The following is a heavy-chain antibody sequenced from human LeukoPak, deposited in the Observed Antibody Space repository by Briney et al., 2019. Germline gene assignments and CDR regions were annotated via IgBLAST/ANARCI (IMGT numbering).Heavy chain of an antibody. CDR3: ARHAVTTYWYFDL. D-gene: IGHD4-17*01. CDR1: GGSFSGYY. CDR2: INHSGST. Sequence: SETLSLTCAVYGGSFSGYYWSWIRQPPGKGLEWIGEINHSGSTNYNPSLKSRVTISVDTSKNQFSLKLSSVTAADTAVYYCARHAVTTYWYFDLWGRGTLVTVSS. V-gene: IGHV4-34*01. J-gene: IGHJ2*01.